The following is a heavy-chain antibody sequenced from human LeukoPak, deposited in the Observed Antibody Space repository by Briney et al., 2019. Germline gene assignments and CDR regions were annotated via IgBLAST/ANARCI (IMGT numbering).Heavy chain of an antibody. V-gene: IGHV1-69*05. CDR3: ARDGVYCTNGVCLIWEYNWFDP. CDR1: GGTFSGYA. Sequence: SVKVSCKASGGTFSGYAISWVRQAPGQGLEWMGRIIPIFGTANYAQKFQGRVTITTDESTSTAYMELSSLRSEDTAVYYCARDGVYCTNGVCLIWEYNWFDPWGQGTLVTVSS. J-gene: IGHJ5*02. D-gene: IGHD2-8*01. CDR2: IIPIFGTA.